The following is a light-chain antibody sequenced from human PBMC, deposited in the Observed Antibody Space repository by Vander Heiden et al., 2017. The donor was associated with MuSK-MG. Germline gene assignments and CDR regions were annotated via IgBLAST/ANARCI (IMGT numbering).Light chain of an antibody. Sequence: IQMTQSPPTLPAPVGDRVTLPSRASQSISSWLAWYQQKPGKAPRLLIYDASSLESGVPSRFSGSGSGTEFTLTISSLQPDDFATYYCQQYNSYSRLFGQGTKLEIK. CDR3: QQYNSYSRL. CDR1: QSISSW. J-gene: IGKJ2*01. V-gene: IGKV1-5*01. CDR2: DAS.